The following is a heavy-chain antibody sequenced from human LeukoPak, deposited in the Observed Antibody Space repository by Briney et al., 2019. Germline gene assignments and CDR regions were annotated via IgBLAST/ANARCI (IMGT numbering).Heavy chain of an antibody. Sequence: GGSLRLSCAASGFTFTDYGMTWVRQAPGKGLEWVSAISNSADRTYYADSVKGRFTISRDNSKNTLYLQMNSLRAEDTAVYYCARLQYRLPDYWGQGTQVTVSS. J-gene: IGHJ4*02. CDR2: ISNSADRT. D-gene: IGHD2-2*01. CDR1: GFTFTDYG. CDR3: ARLQYRLPDY. V-gene: IGHV3-23*01.